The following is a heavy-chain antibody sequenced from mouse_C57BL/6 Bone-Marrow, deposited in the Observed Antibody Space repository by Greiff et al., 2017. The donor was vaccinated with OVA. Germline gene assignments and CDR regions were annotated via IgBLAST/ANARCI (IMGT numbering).Heavy chain of an antibody. CDR3: ARPHYYGSGYGFDY. CDR2: IDPSDSYT. J-gene: IGHJ2*01. Sequence: VQLQQPGAELVMPGASVKLSCKASGYTFTSYWMHWVKQRPGQGLEWIGEIDPSDSYTNYNQKFKGKSTLTVDKSSSTAYMQLSSLTSEDSAVYYCARPHYYGSGYGFDYWGQGTTLTVSS. D-gene: IGHD1-1*01. V-gene: IGHV1-69*01. CDR1: GYTFTSYW.